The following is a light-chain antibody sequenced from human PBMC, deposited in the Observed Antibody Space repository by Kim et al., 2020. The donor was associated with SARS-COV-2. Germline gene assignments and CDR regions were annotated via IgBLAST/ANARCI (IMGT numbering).Light chain of an antibody. CDR2: KDS. CDR3: QSADSSGTYWV. CDR1: ALPKQY. V-gene: IGLV3-25*03. J-gene: IGLJ3*02. Sequence: SYELTQPPSVSVSPGQTARITCSGDALPKQYAYWYQQKPGQAPVLVIYKDSERLSGIPERFSGSSSGTTVTLTISGVQAEDEADYYCQSADSSGTYWVFGGGTQLTVL.